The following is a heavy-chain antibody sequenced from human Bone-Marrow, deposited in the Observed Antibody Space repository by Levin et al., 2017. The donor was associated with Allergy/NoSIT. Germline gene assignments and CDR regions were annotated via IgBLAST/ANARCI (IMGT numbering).Heavy chain of an antibody. J-gene: IGHJ6*02. CDR3: ARDFSERPTGYCYGIDV. D-gene: IGHD2-15*01. Sequence: GESLKISCAVSGFTLSSFGMHWVRQAPGKGPEWVVVIWSDGTNKKYGDPVKGRFTISRDNSKNTLYLQMSSLRVEDTAVYYCARDFSERPTGYCYGIDVWGRGTTVTVSS. CDR1: GFTLSSFG. V-gene: IGHV3-33*01. CDR2: IWSDGTNK.